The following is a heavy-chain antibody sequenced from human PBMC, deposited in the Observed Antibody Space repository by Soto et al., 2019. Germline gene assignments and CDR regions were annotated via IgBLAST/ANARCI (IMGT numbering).Heavy chain of an antibody. CDR3: TRATDGPYDH. Sequence: EVQLVESGGGTVQPGGSLRLSCAASGYTFSTYWLHWVRQAPGKGLVWVSRINPESTTINYADSGRGRFTISRDNAKNTLSLQMHSLRAEDTAVYYCTRATDGPYDHWGQGPRVTVSP. J-gene: IGHJ4*02. CDR1: GYTFSTYW. V-gene: IGHV3-74*01. CDR2: INPESTTI. D-gene: IGHD2-8*01.